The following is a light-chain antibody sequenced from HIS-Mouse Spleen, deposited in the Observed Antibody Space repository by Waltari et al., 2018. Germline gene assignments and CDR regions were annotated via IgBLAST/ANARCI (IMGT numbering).Light chain of an antibody. CDR2: EGS. CDR1: SSYVARYNL. V-gene: IGLV2-23*01. Sequence: QSALTQPASVSGSPGQSITISCTGTSSYVARYNLVSWYQQHPGKAPKLMIYEGSKRPSGVSNRFSGSKSGNTASLTISGLQAEDEADYYCCSYAGSSTWVFGGGTKLTVL. CDR3: CSYAGSSTWV. J-gene: IGLJ3*02.